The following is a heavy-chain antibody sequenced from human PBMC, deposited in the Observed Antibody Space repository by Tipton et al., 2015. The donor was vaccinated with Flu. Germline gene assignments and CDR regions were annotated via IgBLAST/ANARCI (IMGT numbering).Heavy chain of an antibody. V-gene: IGHV4-38-2*02. D-gene: IGHD3-10*01. CDR3: ARIQGGYYGSESYDT. Sequence: TLSLTCTVSGYSISSGYYWGWIRQPPGKGLEWIGSIFHGGSTYYNPSLKSRVTISVDTSKNQSSLELISVTAADTAVYYCARIQGGYYGSESYDTWGQGMLVTVSS. CDR2: IFHGGST. CDR1: GYSISSGYY. J-gene: IGHJ5*02.